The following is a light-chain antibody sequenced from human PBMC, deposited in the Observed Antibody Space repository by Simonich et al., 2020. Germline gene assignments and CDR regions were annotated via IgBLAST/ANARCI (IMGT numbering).Light chain of an antibody. J-gene: IGLJ3*02. CDR1: SSDVGSYNL. CDR2: EGI. Sequence: QSALTQPASVSGSPGQSIPISCTGTSSDVGSYNLVSWYQQHPGKAPKLMIYEGIKRPSGFSNRFSGSKSGNTASLTISGLQAEDEADYYCCSYAGSSTWVFGGGTKLTVL. CDR3: CSYAGSSTWV. V-gene: IGLV2-23*01.